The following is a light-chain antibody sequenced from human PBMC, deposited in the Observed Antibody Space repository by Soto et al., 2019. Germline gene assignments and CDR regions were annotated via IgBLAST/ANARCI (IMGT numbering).Light chain of an antibody. V-gene: IGKV1-9*01. CDR2: EAS. J-gene: IGKJ5*01. CDR3: QQLNALPFT. CDR1: QGISTY. Sequence: DIQMTQSPSTLSGSVGDRVTITCRASQGISTYLAWYQQKPGKAPKLMIYEASTLQSGVPSRFSGGGSGTEFTLTISGLLPEDFATYHCQQLNALPFTFGQGTRLEN.